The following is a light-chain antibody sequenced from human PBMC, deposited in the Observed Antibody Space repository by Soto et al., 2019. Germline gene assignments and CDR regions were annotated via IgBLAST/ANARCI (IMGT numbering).Light chain of an antibody. CDR2: AAS. CDR1: QSVSSSN. Sequence: VLTQSPATLSLSPGERATLSCGASQSVSSSNLAWYQQKPGLAPRLLIYAASTRATGIPDRFSGSGSGTDFTLTISRLEPEYFAVYYCQQYDSSPPYTFGQGTKLEIK. V-gene: IGKV3D-20*01. CDR3: QQYDSSPPYT. J-gene: IGKJ2*01.